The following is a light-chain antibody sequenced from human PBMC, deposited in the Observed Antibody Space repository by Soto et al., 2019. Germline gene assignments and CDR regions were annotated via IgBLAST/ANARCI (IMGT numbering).Light chain of an antibody. CDR2: AAS. J-gene: IGKJ2*01. V-gene: IGKV1-39*01. CDR3: QQSYSSPPT. Sequence: DIQMTQSPPSLSASVGERVTITCRASQTITTYLSWYQQKPGRTPRLLIYAASSLHSGVPSRFTGSGSGTDFTLTISNLQPDDFATYYCQQSYSSPPTFGQGTMLEIK. CDR1: QTITTY.